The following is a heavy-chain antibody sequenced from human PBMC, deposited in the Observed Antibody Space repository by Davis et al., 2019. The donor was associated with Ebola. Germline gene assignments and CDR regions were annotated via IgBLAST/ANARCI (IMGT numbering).Heavy chain of an antibody. J-gene: IGHJ6*02. Sequence: SVKVSCKASGGTFSSYAISWARQAPGQGLEWMGGIIPIFGTANYAQKFQGRVTITADESTSTAYMELSSLRSEDTAVYYCARRVRRPLRYGMDVWGQGTTVTVSS. CDR3: ARRVRRPLRYGMDV. CDR1: GGTFSSYA. V-gene: IGHV1-69*13. D-gene: IGHD3-10*01. CDR2: IIPIFGTA.